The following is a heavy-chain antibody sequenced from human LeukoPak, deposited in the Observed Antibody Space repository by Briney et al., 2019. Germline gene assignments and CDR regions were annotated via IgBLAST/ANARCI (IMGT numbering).Heavy chain of an antibody. CDR1: GGSISSSSYY. D-gene: IGHD3-22*01. CDR3: ARGYYYDSSGYQYSDAFDI. CDR2: IYYSGST. Sequence: SETLSLTCTVSGGSISSSSYYWGWIRQPPGKGLEWIGSIYYSGSTYYNPSLKSRVTISVDTSKNQFSLKLSSVTAADTAAYYCARGYYYDSSGYQYSDAFDIWGQGTMVTVSS. J-gene: IGHJ3*02. V-gene: IGHV4-39*01.